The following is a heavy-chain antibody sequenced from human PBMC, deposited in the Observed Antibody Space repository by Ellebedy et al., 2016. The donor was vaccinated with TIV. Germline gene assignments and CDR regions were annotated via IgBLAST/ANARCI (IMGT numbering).Heavy chain of an antibody. CDR2: VSGYNGNT. D-gene: IGHD6-13*01. CDR3: ARDPGSWLTDY. Sequence: AASVKVSCKTSGYTFTTHGVSWVRQAPGQGLEWMGWVSGYNGNTQYAQKFQGRVTMTTETSTTTAYMELRSLRSDDTAVYYCARDPGSWLTDYWGQGTLVTVSS. CDR1: GYTFTTHG. V-gene: IGHV1-18*04. J-gene: IGHJ4*02.